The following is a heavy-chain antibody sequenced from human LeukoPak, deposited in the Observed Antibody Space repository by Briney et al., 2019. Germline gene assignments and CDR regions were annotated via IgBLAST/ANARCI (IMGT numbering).Heavy chain of an antibody. D-gene: IGHD2-2*01. CDR1: GFTFATYP. Sequence: PGGSLRPSCEASGFTFATYPMSWVRQAPGKGLEWVSTFSGSGGRTLYADSVKGRFTISRDNSKNTLSLQMNSLRAEDTAVYYCAKVTSSYNYFDYWGQGSLVTVSS. CDR3: AKVTSSYNYFDY. J-gene: IGHJ4*02. V-gene: IGHV3-23*01. CDR2: FSGSGGRT.